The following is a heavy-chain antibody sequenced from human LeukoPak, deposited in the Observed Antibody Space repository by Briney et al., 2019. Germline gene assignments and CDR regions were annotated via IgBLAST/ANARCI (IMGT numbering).Heavy chain of an antibody. J-gene: IGHJ4*02. Sequence: ASVTVSCKASGYTFTAYYIHWLRQAPGQGLEWMGWINPNSGGTKDGQTFQGRVTMTRDTSISTVYMELTLLRSDDTAVYYCARGPATGDFAYGGQGTRFTASS. CDR1: GYTFTAYY. D-gene: IGHD7-27*01. CDR2: INPNSGGT. V-gene: IGHV1-2*02. CDR3: ARGPATGDFAY.